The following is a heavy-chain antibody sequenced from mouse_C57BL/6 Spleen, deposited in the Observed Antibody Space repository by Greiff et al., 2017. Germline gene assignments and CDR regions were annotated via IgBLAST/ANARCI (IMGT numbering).Heavy chain of an antibody. V-gene: IGHV1-81*01. CDR1: GYTFTSYG. J-gene: IGHJ2*01. CDR2: IYPRSGNT. Sequence: VKLMESGAELARPGASVKLSCKASGYTFTSYGISWVKQRTGQGLEWIGEIYPRSGNTYYNEKFKGKATLTADKSSSTAYMELRSLTSEDSAVYFCARSGGGNYFDYWGQGTTLTVSS. CDR3: ARSGGGNYFDY. D-gene: IGHD2-14*01.